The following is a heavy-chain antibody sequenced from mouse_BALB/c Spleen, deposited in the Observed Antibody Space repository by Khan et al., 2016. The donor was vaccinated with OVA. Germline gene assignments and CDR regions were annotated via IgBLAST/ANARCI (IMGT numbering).Heavy chain of an antibody. J-gene: IGHJ4*01. D-gene: IGHD2-2*01. CDR1: GYSITSDFA. Sequence: EVQLQESGPGLVKPSQSLSLTCTVTGYSITSDFAWNWVRQFPGNKLEWMGYISFSGTTSYDPSLKSRLSNTRDTSKHQFFLQLSSVNTEDTATYYCTRSVSYAYAYAIDYWGQGTSVTVSS. CDR3: TRSVSYAYAYAIDY. V-gene: IGHV3-2*02. CDR2: ISFSGTT.